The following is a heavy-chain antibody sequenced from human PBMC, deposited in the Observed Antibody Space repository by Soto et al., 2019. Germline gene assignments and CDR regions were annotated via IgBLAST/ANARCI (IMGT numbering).Heavy chain of an antibody. CDR2: IIPLFGTA. CDR3: ASSSGNNYGVGTNYYFDY. J-gene: IGHJ4*02. CDR1: GSTFSTYS. Sequence: SVKVSCKTSGSTFSTYSIVWVRQAPGEGLEWMGGIIPLFGTANYAQKFQDRVTITADKSTNTAFMELSSLKSEDTAMYYCASSSGNNYGVGTNYYFDYWGQGTLVTVSS. D-gene: IGHD1-26*01. V-gene: IGHV1-69*06.